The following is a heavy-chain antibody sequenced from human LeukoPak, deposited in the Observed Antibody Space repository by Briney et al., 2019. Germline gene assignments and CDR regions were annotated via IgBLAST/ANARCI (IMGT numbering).Heavy chain of an antibody. CDR2: ISGDGVST. CDR1: GLPIADFA. V-gene: IGHV3-43*02. J-gene: IGHJ4*02. Sequence: GGSLRLSCVASGLPIADFAMHWVRQAPGKGLEWVSLISGDGVSTFYADSVKGRFSISRDNSKNSLYLEMNSLSTGDAAMYYCAKESGKFDYWGQGTLVAVSS. CDR3: AKESGKFDY.